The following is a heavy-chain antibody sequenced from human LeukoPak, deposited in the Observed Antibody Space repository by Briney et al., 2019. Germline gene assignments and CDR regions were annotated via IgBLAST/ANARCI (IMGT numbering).Heavy chain of an antibody. CDR1: GYTFTSNY. J-gene: IGHJ4*02. V-gene: IGHV1-18*04. CDR3: ARSNLERAEDY. CDR2: ISAYNGNT. Sequence: GASVKVSCKAFGYTFTSNYMHWVRQAPGQGLEWMGWISAYNGNTNYAQKLQGRVTMITDTSTSTAYMELRSLRSDDTAVYYCARSNLERAEDYWGQGTLVTVSS. D-gene: IGHD1-1*01.